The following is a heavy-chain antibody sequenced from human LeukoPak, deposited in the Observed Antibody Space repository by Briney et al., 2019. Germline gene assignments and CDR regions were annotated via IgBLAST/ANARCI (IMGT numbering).Heavy chain of an antibody. V-gene: IGHV3-23*01. CDR1: GFTFSTYA. CDR3: AKLSSVSSQDFDY. J-gene: IGHJ4*02. D-gene: IGHD2-2*01. CDR2: ISNGGVST. Sequence: PGGSLRLSCAASGFTFSTYAMTWVRQAPGKGLDWVSVISNGGVSTYYADSVKGRFTISRDNSKNTLYLEMNSLRAEDTALYYCAKLSSVSSQDFDYWPQGTLVTVSS.